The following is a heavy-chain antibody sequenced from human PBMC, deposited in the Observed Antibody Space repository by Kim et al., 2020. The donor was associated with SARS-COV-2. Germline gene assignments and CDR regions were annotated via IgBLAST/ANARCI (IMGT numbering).Heavy chain of an antibody. Sequence: GGSLRPSCAASGFTFSSYSMNWVRQAPGKGLEWVSSISSSSSYIYYADSVKGRFTISRDNAKNSLYLQMNSLRAEDTAVYYCARDGVPASAQHNWFDPWGQGTLVTVSS. CDR2: ISSSSSYI. CDR3: ARDGVPASAQHNWFDP. V-gene: IGHV3-21*01. D-gene: IGHD2-2*01. J-gene: IGHJ5*02. CDR1: GFTFSSYS.